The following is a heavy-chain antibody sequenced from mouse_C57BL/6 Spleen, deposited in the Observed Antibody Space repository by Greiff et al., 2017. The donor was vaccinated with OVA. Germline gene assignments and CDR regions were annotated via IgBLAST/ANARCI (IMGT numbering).Heavy chain of an antibody. D-gene: IGHD2-1*01. CDR1: GYSFTGYY. CDR2: INPSTGGT. CDR3: ARPYGNYYFDY. Sequence: VQLKESGPELVKPGASVKISCKASGYSFTGYYMNWVKQSPEKSLEWIGEINPSTGGTTYNQKFKAKATLTVDKSSSTAYMQLKSLTSEDSAVYYCARPYGNYYFDYWGQGTTLTVSS. V-gene: IGHV1-42*01. J-gene: IGHJ2*01.